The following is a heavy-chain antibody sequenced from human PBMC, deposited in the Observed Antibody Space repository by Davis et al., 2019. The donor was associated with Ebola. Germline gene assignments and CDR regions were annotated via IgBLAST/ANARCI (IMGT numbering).Heavy chain of an antibody. V-gene: IGHV1-8*02. Sequence: ASVKVSCKASGYTFTSYEINWVRQATGQGLEWMGWMHSNSNNAGYAQKFQGRVTMTRDTSTSTVYMELSSLRSEDTAVYYCARSLQLAAAGTYVVDYWGQGTLVTVSS. CDR1: GYTFTSYE. CDR2: MHSNSNNA. CDR3: ARSLQLAAAGTYVVDY. D-gene: IGHD6-13*01. J-gene: IGHJ4*02.